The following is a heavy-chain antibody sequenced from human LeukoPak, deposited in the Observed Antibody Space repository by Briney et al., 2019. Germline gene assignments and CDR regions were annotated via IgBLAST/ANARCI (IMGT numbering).Heavy chain of an antibody. J-gene: IGHJ6*02. CDR3: AWDIVVVPAARTPPYYYYGMDV. D-gene: IGHD2-2*01. CDR1: GFTFSSYA. Sequence: GGSLRLSCAASGFTFSSYAMSWVRQAPGKGLEWVSAISGSGGSTYYADSVKGRFTISRGNSKNTLYLQMNSLRAEDTAVYYCAWDIVVVPAARTPPYYYYGMDVWGQGTTVTVSS. V-gene: IGHV3-23*01. CDR2: ISGSGGST.